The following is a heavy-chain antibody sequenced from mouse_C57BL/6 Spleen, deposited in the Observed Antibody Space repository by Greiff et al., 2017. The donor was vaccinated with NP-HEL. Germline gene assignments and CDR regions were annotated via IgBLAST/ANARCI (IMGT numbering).Heavy chain of an antibody. CDR3: ARPTGTGYFDD. J-gene: IGHJ2*01. D-gene: IGHD4-1*02. CDR2: IYPGDGDT. V-gene: IGHV1-82*01. CDR1: GYAFSSSW. Sequence: VKLVESGPELVKPGASVKISCKASGYAFSSSWMNWVKQRPGKGLEWIGRIYPGDGDTNYNGKFKGKATLTADKSSSTAYMQLSSLTSEDSAVYFCARPTGTGYFDDWGKGTTLTVSS.